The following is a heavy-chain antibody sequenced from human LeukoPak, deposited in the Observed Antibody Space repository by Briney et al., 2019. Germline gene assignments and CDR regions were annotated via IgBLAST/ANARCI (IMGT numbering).Heavy chain of an antibody. CDR1: GGTFSSYA. Sequence: KVSCKASGGTFSSYAISWVRQAPGQGLEWMGRIIPILGIANYAQKFQGRVTITADKSTSTAYMELSSLRSEDTAVYYCARADYGDYFDAFDIWGQGTMVTVSS. D-gene: IGHD4-17*01. CDR2: IIPILGIA. J-gene: IGHJ3*02. V-gene: IGHV1-69*04. CDR3: ARADYGDYFDAFDI.